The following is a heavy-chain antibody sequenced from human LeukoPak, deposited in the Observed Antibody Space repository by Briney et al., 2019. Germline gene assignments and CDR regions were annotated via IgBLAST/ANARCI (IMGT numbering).Heavy chain of an antibody. D-gene: IGHD1-1*01. CDR1: GFTFSSYG. CDR2: ISYDGSNK. Sequence: GGSLRLSCAASGFTFSSYGMHWVRQAPGKGLEWVAVISYDGSNKYYADSVKGRFTISRDNSKNTLYLQMNSLRAEDTAVYYCAKASARYYYFDYWGQGTLVIVSS. J-gene: IGHJ4*02. CDR3: AKASARYYYFDY. V-gene: IGHV3-30*18.